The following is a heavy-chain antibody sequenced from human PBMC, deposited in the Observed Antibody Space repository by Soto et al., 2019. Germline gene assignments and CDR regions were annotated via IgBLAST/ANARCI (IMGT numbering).Heavy chain of an antibody. CDR3: ARDMTTLRGVDY. J-gene: IGHJ4*02. CDR1: GFTFSSYG. Sequence: PGGSLRLSCAASGFTFSSYGMHWVRQAPGRGLEWVAVIWYDGSNKYYADSVKGRFTISRDNSKNTLYLQMNSLRAEDTAVYYCARDMTTLRGVDYWGQGTLVTVSS. CDR2: IWYDGSNK. V-gene: IGHV3-33*01. D-gene: IGHD3-10*01.